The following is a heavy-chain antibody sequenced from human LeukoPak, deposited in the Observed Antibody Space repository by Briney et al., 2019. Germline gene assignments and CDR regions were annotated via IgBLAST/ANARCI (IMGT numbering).Heavy chain of an antibody. CDR1: GFTFRSYG. D-gene: IGHD6-13*01. CDR2: VWYDGNNK. CDR3: ARGSGAAAGAFDY. J-gene: IGHJ4*02. Sequence: GGSRRLSCAASGFTFRSYGMHWVRQAPGKGLEWVAIVWYDGNNKYYADSVKGRFTVSRDNSKDTVSLQLNSLRAEDTAVYYCARGSGAAAGAFDYWGQGTLVTVPS. V-gene: IGHV3-33*01.